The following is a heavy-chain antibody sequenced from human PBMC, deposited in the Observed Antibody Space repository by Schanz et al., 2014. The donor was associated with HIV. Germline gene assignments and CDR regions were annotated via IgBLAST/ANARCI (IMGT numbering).Heavy chain of an antibody. V-gene: IGHV1-69*15. Sequence: QVHLVQSGAEVKKPGSSVKVSCKASGGTFSSHAISWVRQAPGQGLEWMGTIIPIFATADSAQKFQGRLTITADESTSTAYMELSSLRSEDTAVYYCASGRFDTVIWWGDAFLIWGRGTMVTVSS. CDR1: GGTFSSHA. CDR3: ASGRFDTVIWWGDAFLI. D-gene: IGHD5-18*01. J-gene: IGHJ3*02. CDR2: IIPIFATA.